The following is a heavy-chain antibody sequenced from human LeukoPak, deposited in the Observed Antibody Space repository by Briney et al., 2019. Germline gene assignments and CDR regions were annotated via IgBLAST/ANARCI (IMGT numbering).Heavy chain of an antibody. V-gene: IGHV4-59*01. CDR3: ARTYYDYIWGSYLHFDY. J-gene: IGHJ4*02. CDR1: GVSISSYY. D-gene: IGHD3-16*02. Sequence: SETLSLTCTVSGVSISSYYWSWIRQPPGKGLEWIGYIYYSGSTNYNPSLKSRVTISVDTSKNQFSLKLSSVTAADTAVYYCARTYYDYIWGSYLHFDYWGQGTLVTVSS. CDR2: IYYSGST.